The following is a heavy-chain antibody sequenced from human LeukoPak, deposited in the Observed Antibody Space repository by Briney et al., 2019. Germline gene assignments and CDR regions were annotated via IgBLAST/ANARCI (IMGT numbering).Heavy chain of an antibody. CDR1: GFTFSSYA. V-gene: IGHV3-23*01. CDR3: AKDVGYHYDTRFPT. J-gene: IGHJ4*02. Sequence: PGGSLRLSCAASGFTFSSYAMSWVRQAPGKGLEWVSDITGSGGSIYYAGSVKGRFTISRDNSKNTLYLQMNSLRAEDTAVYYCAKDVGYHYDTRFPTWGQGTLVTVSS. CDR2: ITGSGGSI. D-gene: IGHD3-22*01.